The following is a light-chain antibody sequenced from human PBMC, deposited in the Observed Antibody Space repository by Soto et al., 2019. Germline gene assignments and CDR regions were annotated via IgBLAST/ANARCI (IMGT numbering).Light chain of an antibody. Sequence: EIVLTQSPGTLSLSPGERATLSCRASQSVSSSYLAWYQQKPGQALRLPVYGASSRAASIPDRFSGSGSATDVALTISRLEPEDFAVYYCQQYGSTPPYTFGQGTKLEIK. CDR1: QSVSSSY. CDR2: GAS. CDR3: QQYGSTPPYT. J-gene: IGKJ2*01. V-gene: IGKV3-20*01.